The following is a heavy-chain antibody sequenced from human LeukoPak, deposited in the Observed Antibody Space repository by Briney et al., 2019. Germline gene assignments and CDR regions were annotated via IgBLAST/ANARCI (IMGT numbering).Heavy chain of an antibody. CDR1: GGSISNSSYY. CDR2: INHSGST. V-gene: IGHV4-39*07. Sequence: SETLSLTCTVSGGSISNSSYYWGWIRQPPGKGLEWIGEINHSGSTNYNPSLKSRVTISVDTSKNQFSLKLSSVTAADTAVYYCARGDPGGSRPGKGYFDYWGQGTLVTVSS. CDR3: ARGDPGGSRPGKGYFDY. J-gene: IGHJ4*02.